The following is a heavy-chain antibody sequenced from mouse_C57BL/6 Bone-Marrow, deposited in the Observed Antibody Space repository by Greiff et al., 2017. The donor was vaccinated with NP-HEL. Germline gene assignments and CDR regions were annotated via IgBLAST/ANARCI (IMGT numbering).Heavy chain of an antibody. J-gene: IGHJ3*01. V-gene: IGHV10-1*01. CDR1: GFSFNTYA. D-gene: IGHD3-2*02. Sequence: EVKLVESGGGLVQPKGSLKLSCAASGFSFNTYAMNWVRQAPGKGLEWVARIRSKSNNYATYYADSVKDRFTISRDDSESMLYLQMNNLKTEDTAMYYCVRHSSGYSWFAYWGQGTLVTVSA. CDR3: VRHSSGYSWFAY. CDR2: IRSKSNNYAT.